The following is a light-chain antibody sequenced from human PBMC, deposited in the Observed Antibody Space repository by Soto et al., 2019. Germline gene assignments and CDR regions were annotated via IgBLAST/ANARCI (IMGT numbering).Light chain of an antibody. CDR2: DVS. CDR3: QQYETYPLT. Sequence: AIQLTQSPSSLSASVGDRVTITCRASQGISSAFAWYQQKPGKVPKLLIYDVSSLQSGVPPRFSGSGSGTDFTLTISSLQPEDFATYYCQQYETYPLTFGQGTRLDVK. V-gene: IGKV1-13*02. CDR1: QGISSA. J-gene: IGKJ5*01.